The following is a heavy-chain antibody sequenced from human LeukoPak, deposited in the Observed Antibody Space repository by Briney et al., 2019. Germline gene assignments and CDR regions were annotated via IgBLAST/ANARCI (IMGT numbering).Heavy chain of an antibody. Sequence: GGSLRLSCAASGFTFSSYSMNWVRQAPGKGLEWVSYISSSSSTIYYADSVKGRFTISRDNAKNSLYLQMNSLRAEDTAVYYCARAADYDFWSGYYTAYDYWGQGTLVTVSS. J-gene: IGHJ4*02. CDR3: ARAADYDFWSGYYTAYDY. CDR2: ISSSSSTI. V-gene: IGHV3-48*01. D-gene: IGHD3-3*01. CDR1: GFTFSSYS.